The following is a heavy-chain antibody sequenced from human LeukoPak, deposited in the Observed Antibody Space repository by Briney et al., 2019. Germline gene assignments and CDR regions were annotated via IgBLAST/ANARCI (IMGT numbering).Heavy chain of an antibody. V-gene: IGHV4-59*01. D-gene: IGHD1-26*01. CDR1: GGSISSYY. Sequence: SETLSLTCTVSGGSISSYYWSWIRQPPGKGLEWIGYIYYSGSTNYNPSLKSRVTISVDTSKNQFSLKLSSVTAADTAVYYCARDGGDLWDSGPPLYWGQGTPVTVSS. CDR3: ARDGGDLWDSGPPLY. J-gene: IGHJ4*02. CDR2: IYYSGST.